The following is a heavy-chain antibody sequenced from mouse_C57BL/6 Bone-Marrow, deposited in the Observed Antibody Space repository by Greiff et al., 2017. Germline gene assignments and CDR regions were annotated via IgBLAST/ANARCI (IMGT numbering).Heavy chain of an antibody. CDR2: IHPNSGST. J-gene: IGHJ3*01. CDR3: ARGAYGSSSFAY. D-gene: IGHD1-1*01. Sequence: QVQLQQPGAELVMPGASVKLSCKASGYTFTSYWMHWVKQRPGQGLEWIGMIHPNSGSTNYNEKFKSKATLTVDKSSSTAYMQLSSLTSEDSAVYYCARGAYGSSSFAYWGQGTLVTVSA. V-gene: IGHV1-64*01. CDR1: GYTFTSYW.